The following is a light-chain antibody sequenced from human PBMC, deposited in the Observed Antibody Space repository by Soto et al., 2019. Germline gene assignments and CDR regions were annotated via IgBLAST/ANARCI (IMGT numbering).Light chain of an antibody. CDR3: SSYTSSSILGYV. J-gene: IGLJ1*01. CDR2: DVS. CDR1: SSDVGGYNY. Sequence: QSALTQPASVSGSPGQSITISCTGTSSDVGGYNYVSWCQQHPGKAPKLMIYDVSNRPSGVSNRFSGSKSGNTASLTISGLQAEDEADYYCSSYTSSSILGYVFGTGTKVTVL. V-gene: IGLV2-14*01.